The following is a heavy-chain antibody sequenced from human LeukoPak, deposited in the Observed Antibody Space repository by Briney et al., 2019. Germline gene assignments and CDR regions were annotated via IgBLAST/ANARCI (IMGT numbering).Heavy chain of an antibody. Sequence: PGGSLRLSCAASGFTFSSYAMSWVRQAPGKGLEWVSAISGSGGSTYYADSVKGRFTISRDNSKNTLYLQMDSLRAEDTAVYFCVTDLTVRAANYYFDHWGQGTLVTVS. CDR2: ISGSGGST. D-gene: IGHD1-26*01. CDR3: VTDLTVRAANYYFDH. J-gene: IGHJ4*02. V-gene: IGHV3-23*01. CDR1: GFTFSSYA.